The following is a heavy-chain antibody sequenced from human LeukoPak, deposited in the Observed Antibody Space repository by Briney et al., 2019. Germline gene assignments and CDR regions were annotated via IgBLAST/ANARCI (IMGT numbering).Heavy chain of an antibody. Sequence: GGSLRLSCAASGFTFSNYWMTWIRQAPGKGLEWVATIKQDGSEKYYVDSVQGRFSISRDNAQNSLYLQLNSLRAQDSALYYCVRACGSAACPFYFHYWGQGALVTVSS. CDR1: GFTFSNYW. J-gene: IGHJ4*02. CDR2: IKQDGSEK. CDR3: VRACGSAACPFYFHY. D-gene: IGHD2-21*01. V-gene: IGHV3-7*01.